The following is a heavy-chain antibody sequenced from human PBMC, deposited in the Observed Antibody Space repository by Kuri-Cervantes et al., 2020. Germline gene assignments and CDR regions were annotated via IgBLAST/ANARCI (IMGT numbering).Heavy chain of an antibody. CDR1: GFTFSSYA. CDR3: AREQVAGNPNDAFDI. V-gene: IGHV3-23*01. D-gene: IGHD6-19*01. Sequence: GGSLRLSCAASGFTFSSYAMSWVRQAPGKGLEWVSAISGSGGSTYYADSVKGRFTISRDNSKNTLYLQMKSLRADDTAVYLCAREQVAGNPNDAFDIWGQGTMVTVSS. CDR2: ISGSGGST. J-gene: IGHJ3*02.